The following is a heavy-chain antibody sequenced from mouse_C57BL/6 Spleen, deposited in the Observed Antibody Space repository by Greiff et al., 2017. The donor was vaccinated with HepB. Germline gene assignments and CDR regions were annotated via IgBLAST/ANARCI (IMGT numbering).Heavy chain of an antibody. CDR1: GYTFTGYW. CDR2: ILPGSGST. Sequence: QVQLQQSGAELMKPGASVKLSCKATGYTFTGYWIEWVKQRPGHGLEWIGEILPGSGSTNYNEKFKGKATFTADTSSNTAYMQRSSLTTEDSAIYYCARGGLRSRYYYGSSYFDYWGQGTTLTVSS. V-gene: IGHV1-9*01. CDR3: ARGGLRSRYYYGSSYFDY. D-gene: IGHD1-1*01. J-gene: IGHJ2*01.